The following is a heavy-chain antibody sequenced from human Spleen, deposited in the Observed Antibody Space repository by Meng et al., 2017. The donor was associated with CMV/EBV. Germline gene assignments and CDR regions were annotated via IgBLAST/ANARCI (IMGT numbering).Heavy chain of an antibody. CDR1: GYSFTSYW. J-gene: IGHJ4*02. D-gene: IGHD3-22*01. Sequence: GESLKISCKGSGYSFTSYWIGWVRQMPGKGLEWMGIIYPGDSDTRYSPSFQGQVTISADKSITTAYLQWSSLRASDTAMYYCAKLVPPTYYYDSSGYYYDYWGQGTLVTVSS. CDR2: IYPGDSDT. CDR3: AKLVPPTYYYDSSGYYYDY. V-gene: IGHV5-51*01.